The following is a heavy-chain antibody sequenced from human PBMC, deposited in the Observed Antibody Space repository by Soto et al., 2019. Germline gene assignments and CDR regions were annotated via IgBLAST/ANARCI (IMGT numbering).Heavy chain of an antibody. D-gene: IGHD4-4*01. CDR3: ATIADVTSHY. V-gene: IGHV3-33*01. CDR1: GFTFSSYG. J-gene: IGHJ4*02. Sequence: PGGSLRLSCAASGFTFSSYGMHWVRQAPGKGLEWVAVIWYDGSNKYYADSVKGRFTISRDNSKNTLYLQMNSPRAEDTAVYYCATIADVTSHYWGLGTLVTVSS. CDR2: IWYDGSNK.